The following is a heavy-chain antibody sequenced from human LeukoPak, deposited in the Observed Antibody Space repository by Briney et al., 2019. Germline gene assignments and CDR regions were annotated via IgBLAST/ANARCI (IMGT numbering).Heavy chain of an antibody. CDR1: GFTFSNFS. V-gene: IGHV3-48*01. CDR3: AKGGSYRSQPYFDY. J-gene: IGHJ4*02. CDR2: IAISNSPT. D-gene: IGHD3-16*02. Sequence: PGGSLRLSCATPGFTFSNFSMNWVRQAPGKGLEWVAHIAISNSPTYYADFVKGRFTISRDNAKSSMYLQMNSLRAEDTAVYYCAKGGSYRSQPYFDYWGQGTPVTVSS.